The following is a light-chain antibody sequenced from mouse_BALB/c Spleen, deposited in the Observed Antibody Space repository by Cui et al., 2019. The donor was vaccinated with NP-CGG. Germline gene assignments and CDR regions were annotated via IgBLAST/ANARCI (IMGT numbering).Light chain of an antibody. Sequence: QAVLTHESALTTSPGETVTLTCRSSTGAVTTSNYANWVQEKPDHLFTGLIGSTNNRPPGVPARFSGSLIGDKAALTITGAQTEDEAIYFCALWYSNHWVFGGGTKLTVL. V-gene: IGLV1*01. CDR2: STN. J-gene: IGLJ1*01. CDR1: TGAVTTSNY. CDR3: ALWYSNHWV.